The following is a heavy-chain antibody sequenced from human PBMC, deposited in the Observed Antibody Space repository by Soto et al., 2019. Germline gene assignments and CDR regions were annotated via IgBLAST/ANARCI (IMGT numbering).Heavy chain of an antibody. V-gene: IGHV3-30*03. CDR1: GFPFTTYG. J-gene: IGHJ4*02. Sequence: QVQLVESGGGVVQPGRSLRLSCAASGFPFTTYGMHWVREGPGKGLEWVAVISYDGSNKYYADSVKGRFTISRDNPKNKLYLQMNSLRPEDTAVYYCVRGQYYFYYRGQGTLVTVSS. CDR3: VRGQYYFYY. CDR2: ISYDGSNK.